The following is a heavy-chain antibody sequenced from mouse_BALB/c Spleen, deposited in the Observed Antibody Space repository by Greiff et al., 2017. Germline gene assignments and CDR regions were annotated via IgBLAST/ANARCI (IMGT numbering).Heavy chain of an antibody. CDR3: ATYGNYSYWYFDV. CDR2: INPYNDGT. D-gene: IGHD2-10*02. V-gene: IGHV1-14*01. Sequence: EVQLQQSGPELVKPGASVKMSCKASGYTFTRYVMHWVKQKPGQGLEWIGYINPYNDGTKYNEKFKGKATLTSDKSSSTAYMELSSLTSEDSAVYYCATYGNYSYWYFDVWGAGTTVTVSS. CDR1: GYTFTRYV. J-gene: IGHJ1*01.